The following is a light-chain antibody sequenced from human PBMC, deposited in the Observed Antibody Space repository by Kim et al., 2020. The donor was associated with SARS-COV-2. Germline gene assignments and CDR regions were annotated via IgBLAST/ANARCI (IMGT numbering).Light chain of an antibody. CDR2: LAS. CDR3: QHYSRFPYT. Sequence: DIQMTQSPSTLSASVGDRVTITCRASENIGTWLAWYQQKPGSAPRLLIYLASTLESGVPSRFSGTGSGTEFSLTISSLQPDDFATYYCQHYSRFPYTFGQGTKLEI. CDR1: ENIGTW. V-gene: IGKV1-5*03. J-gene: IGKJ2*01.